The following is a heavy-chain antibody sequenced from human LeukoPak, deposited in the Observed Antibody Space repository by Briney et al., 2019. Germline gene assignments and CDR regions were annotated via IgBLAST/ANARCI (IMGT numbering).Heavy chain of an antibody. V-gene: IGHV3-66*01. CDR1: GFPFSSCA. Sequence: AGGSLRLSCAASGFPFSSCAMSWVRQAPGKGLEWVSIMYSVGSTFYADSVKGRFTISRDPSKNSLDLQMDSLRVDDTAVYYCARDLSGYSYGFGGDLWGQGTLVTVSS. D-gene: IGHD5-18*01. J-gene: IGHJ4*02. CDR3: ARDLSGYSYGFGGDL. CDR2: MYSVGST.